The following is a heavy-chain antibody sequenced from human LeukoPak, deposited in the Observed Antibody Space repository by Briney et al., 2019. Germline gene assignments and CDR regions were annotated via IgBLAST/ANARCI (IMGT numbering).Heavy chain of an antibody. CDR1: GGSITSYTYY. D-gene: IGHD3-10*01. CDR2: IYYSGST. CDR3: ASWYYYGSGDFYY. Sequence: SETLSPTCTVSGGSITSYTYYWGWIRQPPGKGLEYIGSIYYSGSTYYNPSLTSRVTISIDTSKNQFSLKLSSVTAADTAVYFCASWYYYGSGDFYYWGQGTLVTVSS. J-gene: IGHJ4*02. V-gene: IGHV4-39*07.